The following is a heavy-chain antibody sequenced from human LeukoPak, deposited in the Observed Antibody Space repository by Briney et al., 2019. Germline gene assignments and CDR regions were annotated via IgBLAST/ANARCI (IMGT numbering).Heavy chain of an antibody. CDR3: ARDNLVMDRIDY. CDR1: AGSISRYY. V-gene: IGHV4-59*01. CDR2: IYYTGST. J-gene: IGHJ4*02. D-gene: IGHD3-9*01. Sequence: PSETLSLTCTVSAGSISRYYWSWVRHPPGEGRGWIGYIYYTGSTNYKPSLKSRVNISVDTSKNLFSPKLSAVSGADTAVYYCARDNLVMDRIDYWGQGTLVTGSS.